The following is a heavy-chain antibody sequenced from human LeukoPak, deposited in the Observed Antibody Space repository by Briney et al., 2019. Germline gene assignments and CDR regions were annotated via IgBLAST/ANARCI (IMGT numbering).Heavy chain of an antibody. Sequence: QPGGSLRLSCVVSGFSFSSYEMNWVRQAPGMGLEWVSYITGNSDTRHYADSVKGRFTISRDNAKNSLYLQMDSLRPEDTAVYYCAKGPGARGGFNWFDPWGQGTLVTVSS. CDR2: ITGNSDTR. V-gene: IGHV3-48*03. J-gene: IGHJ5*02. CDR1: GFSFSSYE. CDR3: AKGPGARGGFNWFDP. D-gene: IGHD6-19*01.